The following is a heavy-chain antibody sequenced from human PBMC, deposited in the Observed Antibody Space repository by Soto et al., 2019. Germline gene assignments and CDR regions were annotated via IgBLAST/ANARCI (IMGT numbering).Heavy chain of an antibody. CDR3: ARRGGYNFYAFDI. D-gene: IGHD5-12*01. V-gene: IGHV4-59*08. J-gene: IGHJ3*02. CDR2: IYYSGST. Sequence: SETLSLTCTVSGGSISSYYLSWIRQPPGKGLEWIGYIYYSGSTNYNPSLKSRVTISVDTSKNQFSLKLSSVTAVDTAVYYCARRGGYNFYAFDIWGQGTMVTVSS. CDR1: GGSISSYY.